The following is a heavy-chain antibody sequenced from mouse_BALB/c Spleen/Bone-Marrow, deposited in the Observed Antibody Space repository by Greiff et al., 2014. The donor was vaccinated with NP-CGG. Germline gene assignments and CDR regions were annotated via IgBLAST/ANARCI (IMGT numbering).Heavy chain of an antibody. CDR2: IRTKANNHAT. Sequence: EVQVVESGGGLVQPGGSMKLSCAASGLAFSDAWMDWVRQSPEEGLEWLAEIRTKANNHATYYAESVKGRFTISRDDSTSTVYLQMNSLRAEDTGIYFCTRERGFDYWGQGTTLTVSS. CDR1: GLAFSDAW. CDR3: TRERGFDY. J-gene: IGHJ2*01. V-gene: IGHV6-6*01.